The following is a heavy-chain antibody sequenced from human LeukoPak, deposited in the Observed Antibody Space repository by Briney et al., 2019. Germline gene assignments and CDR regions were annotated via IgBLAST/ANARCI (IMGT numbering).Heavy chain of an antibody. CDR2: ISGGTT. CDR1: GFTFGDYL. Sequence: GGSLRLSCTASGFTFGDYLMSWFRQAPGKGLEWIGFISGGTTEYAASVKGRFTISRDDSTSIAYLQMNSLTTEDTAVYYCSRGSGWLSVYWGQGTLVTVPS. J-gene: IGHJ4*02. V-gene: IGHV3-49*03. CDR3: SRGSGWLSVY. D-gene: IGHD6-19*01.